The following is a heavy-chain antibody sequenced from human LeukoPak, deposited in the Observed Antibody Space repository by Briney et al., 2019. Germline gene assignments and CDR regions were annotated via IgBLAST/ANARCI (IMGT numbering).Heavy chain of an antibody. CDR1: AYTFTSYD. CDR3: ASHYYDSSGYQP. J-gene: IGHJ5*02. V-gene: IGHV1-8*03. CDR2: MNPNSGNT. D-gene: IGHD3-22*01. Sequence: ASVKVSFKASAYTFTSYDINWVRQATGQGLEWVGWMNPNSGNTGYAQKFQGRVTITRNTSISKAYMELSILRSEDTALYYTASHYYDSSGYQPWGQGTLVTVS.